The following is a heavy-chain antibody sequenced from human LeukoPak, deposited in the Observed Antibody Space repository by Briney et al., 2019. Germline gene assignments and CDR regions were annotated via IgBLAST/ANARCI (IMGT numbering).Heavy chain of an antibody. D-gene: IGHD5/OR15-5a*01. CDR2: ISSSGSTI. J-gene: IGHJ5*02. CDR1: GFTFSDYY. CDR3: CVYKAANWFDP. V-gene: IGHV3-11*04. Sequence: GGSLRLSCAASGFTFSDYYMSWIRQAPGKGLEWVSYISSSGSTIYYADSVKGRFTISRDNAKSALYLQMSSLRAEDTAIYYCCVYKAANWFDPWGQGTLVTVSS.